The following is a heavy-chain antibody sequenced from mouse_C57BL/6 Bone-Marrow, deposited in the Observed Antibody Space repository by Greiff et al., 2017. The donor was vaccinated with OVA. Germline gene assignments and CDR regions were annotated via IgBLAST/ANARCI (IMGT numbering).Heavy chain of an antibody. D-gene: IGHD6-1*01. J-gene: IGHJ4*01. V-gene: IGHV1-18*01. Sequence: EVQLQQSGPELVKPGASVKIPCKASGYTFTDYNMDWVKQSHGQSLEWIGDINPNNGGTIYNQKFKGKATLTVDKSSSTAYMELRSLTSEDTAVYYCARPSAVGAMDYWGQGTSVTVTA. CDR3: ARPSAVGAMDY. CDR1: GYTFTDYN. CDR2: INPNNGGT.